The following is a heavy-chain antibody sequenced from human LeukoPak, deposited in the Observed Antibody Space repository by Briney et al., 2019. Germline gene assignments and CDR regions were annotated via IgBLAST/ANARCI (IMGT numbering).Heavy chain of an antibody. CDR1: GFSFSGYS. CDR3: ARDLPAAVD. CDR2: ISRTSSDI. J-gene: IGHJ4*02. V-gene: IGHV3-21*01. Sequence: GGSLRLSCAASGFSFSGYSMSWVRQAPGKGLEWVSFISRTSSDIYHADSVKGRFTISRGNAQNSLYLQMNSLRVEDTAVYYCARDLPAAVDWGQGTLVTVSS. D-gene: IGHD2-2*01.